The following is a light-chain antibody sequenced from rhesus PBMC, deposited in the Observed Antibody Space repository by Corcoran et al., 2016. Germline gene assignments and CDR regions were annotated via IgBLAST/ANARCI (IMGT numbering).Light chain of an antibody. CDR1: QGITND. Sequence: DIQMTQSPSSLSASVGDRVTITCRARQGITNDLAWYQQKPGETPKLLIYEAASLQSGIPSRFSGRVSGTDFTLTIRSLQSEAFATCYCQHYYMTPPTFGPGTKLNIK. V-gene: IGKV1-25*01. CDR2: EAA. CDR3: QHYYMTPPT. J-gene: IGKJ3*01.